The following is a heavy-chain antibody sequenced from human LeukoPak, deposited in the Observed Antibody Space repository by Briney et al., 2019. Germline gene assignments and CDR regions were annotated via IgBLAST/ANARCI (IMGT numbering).Heavy chain of an antibody. CDR1: GGTFSSYA. D-gene: IGHD4-17*01. CDR3: ARVTTVTTTLDY. CDR2: IIPIFGTA. V-gene: IGHV1-69*13. Sequence: AAVKVSCKASGGTFSSYAISWVRQAPGQGLEWMGGIIPIFGTANYAQKFQGRVTITADESTSTAYMELSSLRSEDTAVYYCARVTTVTTTLDYWGQGTLVTVSS. J-gene: IGHJ4*02.